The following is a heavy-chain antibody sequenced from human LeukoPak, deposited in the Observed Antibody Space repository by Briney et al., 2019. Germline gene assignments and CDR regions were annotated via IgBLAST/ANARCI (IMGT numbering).Heavy chain of an antibody. D-gene: IGHD4-23*01. V-gene: IGHV3-30*18. J-gene: IGHJ4*02. Sequence: GRSLRLSCAASGFTFSSYGMHWVRQAPGKGLEWVAVISYDGSNKYYADSVKGRFTISRDNSKNTLYVQMNSLRAEDTAVYYCAKNVMTTLITPTDWGQGTLVTVSS. CDR1: GFTFSSYG. CDR2: ISYDGSNK. CDR3: AKNVMTTLITPTD.